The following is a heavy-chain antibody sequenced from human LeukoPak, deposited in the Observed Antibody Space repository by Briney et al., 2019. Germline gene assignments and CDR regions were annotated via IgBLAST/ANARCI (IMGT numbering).Heavy chain of an antibody. D-gene: IGHD2-15*01. V-gene: IGHV3-72*01. CDR2: TRNKANNYTT. Sequence: PGGSLRLSCAASGFTFSDHHMVWVPQAPGKGREWVGRTRNKANNYTTEYAASVKGRFTISRDDSKNSLYLQMNSLKTEDTAVYYCAKGSRRYCSGGSCTKYYYYGMDVWGQGTTVTVSS. CDR3: AKGSRRYCSGGSCTKYYYYGMDV. CDR1: GFTFSDHH. J-gene: IGHJ6*02.